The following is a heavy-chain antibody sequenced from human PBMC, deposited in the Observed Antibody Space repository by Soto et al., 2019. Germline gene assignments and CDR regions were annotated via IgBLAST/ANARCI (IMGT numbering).Heavy chain of an antibody. CDR1: GGSISSGGYY. D-gene: IGHD5-12*01. J-gene: IGHJ4*02. Sequence: SETLSLTCTVSGGSISSGGYYWSWIRQHPGKGLEWIGYIYYSGSTYYNPSLKSRVTISVDTSKNQFSLKLSSVTAADTAVYYRASLAFSGYGGDYWGQGTLVTVSS. CDR3: ASLAFSGYGGDY. V-gene: IGHV4-31*03. CDR2: IYYSGST.